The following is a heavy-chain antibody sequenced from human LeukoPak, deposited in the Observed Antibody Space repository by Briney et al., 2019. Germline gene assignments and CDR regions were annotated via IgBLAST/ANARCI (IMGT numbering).Heavy chain of an antibody. CDR1: GFTFSSYG. D-gene: IGHD3-22*01. CDR2: ISYDGSNK. V-gene: IGHV3-30*18. J-gene: IGHJ4*02. Sequence: PGGSLRLSCAASGFTFSSYGMHWVRQAPGKGLEWVAVISYDGSNKYYADSVKGRFTISRDNSKNTLYLQMNSLRAEDTAVYYCAKDGVDSSGPLDYWGQGTLVTVSS. CDR3: AKDGVDSSGPLDY.